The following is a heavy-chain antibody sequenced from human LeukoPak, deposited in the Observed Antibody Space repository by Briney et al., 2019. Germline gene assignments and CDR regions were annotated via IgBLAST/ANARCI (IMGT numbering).Heavy chain of an antibody. CDR3: ARAPSGDPGGVDS. CDR2: VSYDGSNK. J-gene: IGHJ4*02. CDR1: KFTFSHYG. V-gene: IGHV3-30*03. D-gene: IGHD3-10*01. Sequence: PGGSLRLSCTASKFTFSHYGMQWVRQAPGKGLEWVAVVSYDGSNKYYADSLKGRFTISRDNSKSTLYLQMNSLTVEDTAVYYCARAPSGDPGGVDSWGQGTLVTVSS.